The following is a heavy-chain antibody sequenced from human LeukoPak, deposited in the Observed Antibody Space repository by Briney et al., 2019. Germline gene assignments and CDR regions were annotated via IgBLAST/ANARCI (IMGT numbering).Heavy chain of an antibody. CDR2: ISGSGGSSGGST. J-gene: IGHJ4*02. CDR3: AKGRWNFDY. CDR1: GFTFSSYG. V-gene: IGHV3-23*01. D-gene: IGHD1-1*01. Sequence: PGASLRLSCVASGFTFSSYGMSWVRQAPGKGLERVSGISGSGGSSGGSTYYADSVKGRFTISRDNSKNTLYLQMNSLRAEDTAVYYCAKGRWNFDYGGQGTLVTVSS.